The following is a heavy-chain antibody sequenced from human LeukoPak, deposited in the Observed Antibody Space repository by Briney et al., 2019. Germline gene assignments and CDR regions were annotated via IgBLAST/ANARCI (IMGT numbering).Heavy chain of an antibody. D-gene: IGHD4/OR15-4a*01. CDR2: IRYDGSNK. CDR1: GFTFSSYG. CDR3: AKDVRRVPPY. V-gene: IGHV3-30*02. J-gene: IGHJ4*02. Sequence: PVGSLRLSCAASGFTFSSYGMHWVRQAPGKGLEGVAFIRYDGSNKYYADSVTGRFTNSRDNSKKTLYLQMNSLRAEDTAVYYCAKDVRRVPPYGGQGTLVTVSS.